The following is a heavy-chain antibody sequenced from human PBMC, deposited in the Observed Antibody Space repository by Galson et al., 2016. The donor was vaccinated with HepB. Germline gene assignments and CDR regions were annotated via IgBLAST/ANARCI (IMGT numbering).Heavy chain of an antibody. Sequence: SLRLSCAASGFTFSDYAMGWVRQAPGRGLEWVSGISGLGSNTYYADSVKGRVTISRDNFKNTLYLQMNSLRAEDTAVYYCAKEISVAGVNGLPSDYWGQGTLVTVSS. CDR3: AKEISVAGVNGLPSDY. V-gene: IGHV3-23*01. CDR1: GFTFSDYA. CDR2: ISGLGSNT. J-gene: IGHJ4*02. D-gene: IGHD6-19*01.